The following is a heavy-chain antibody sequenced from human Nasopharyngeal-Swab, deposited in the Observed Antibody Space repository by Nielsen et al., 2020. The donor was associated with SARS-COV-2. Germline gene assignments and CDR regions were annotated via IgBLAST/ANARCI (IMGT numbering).Heavy chain of an antibody. Sequence: GGSLRLSCAASGFTFSSYAMTWIRQAPGKGLEWVSGVSGSGGTTKYADPVKGRFTISRDNSKNKLYLQMHSLRAEDTAVYYCAKDRYCSGGACYFNGFDYWGQGTLVTVSS. V-gene: IGHV3-23*01. CDR2: VSGSGGTT. D-gene: IGHD2-15*01. CDR3: AKDRYCSGGACYFNGFDY. J-gene: IGHJ4*02. CDR1: GFTFSSYA.